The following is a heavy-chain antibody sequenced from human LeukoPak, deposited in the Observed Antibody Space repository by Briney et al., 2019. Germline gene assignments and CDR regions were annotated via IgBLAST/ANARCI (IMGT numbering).Heavy chain of an antibody. Sequence: PGGSLRLSCAASGFTFDDCGMSWVRQPPGKGLEWVSGINWNGGSIGYADSVKGRFTISRDNAKNSLYLQMNSLRAEDTAVYYCARLYDGSAYHADHFDYWGQGTLVIVSS. CDR2: INWNGGSI. CDR3: ARLYDGSAYHADHFDY. J-gene: IGHJ4*02. V-gene: IGHV3-20*04. D-gene: IGHD3-22*01. CDR1: GFTFDDCG.